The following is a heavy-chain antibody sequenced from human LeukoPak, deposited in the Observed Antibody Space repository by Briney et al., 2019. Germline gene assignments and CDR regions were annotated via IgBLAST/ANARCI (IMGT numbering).Heavy chain of an antibody. CDR3: ARIPRRLANWFDP. CDR2: FDPEDGET. J-gene: IGHJ5*02. Sequence: ASVKVSCKVSGYTLTELSMHWVRQAPGKGLEWMGGFDPEDGETIYAQKFQGRVTMTTDTSTSTAYMELRSLRSDDTAVYYCARIPRRLANWFDPWGQGTLVTVSS. V-gene: IGHV1-24*01. D-gene: IGHD2/OR15-2a*01. CDR1: GYTLTELS.